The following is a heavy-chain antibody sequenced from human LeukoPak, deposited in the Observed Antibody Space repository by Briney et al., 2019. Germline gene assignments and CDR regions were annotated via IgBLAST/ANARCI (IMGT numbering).Heavy chain of an antibody. CDR1: GGSFSGYY. D-gene: IGHD1-7*01. Sequence: SETLSLTCAVYGGSFSGYYWSWIRQPPGKGLEWIGEINDSGSTNYNPSLKSRVTISPDTSKNQFSLKLSSVTAADTAAYYCARELELRNWGQGTLVTVSS. J-gene: IGHJ4*02. CDR3: ARELELRN. V-gene: IGHV4-34*01. CDR2: INDSGST.